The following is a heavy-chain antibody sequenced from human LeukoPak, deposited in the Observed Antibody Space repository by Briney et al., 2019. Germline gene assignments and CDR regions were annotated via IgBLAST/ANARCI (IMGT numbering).Heavy chain of an antibody. CDR2: ISSSGSTI. CDR1: GFTFSDYY. CDR3: ARDGRMMDAFDI. D-gene: IGHD3-16*01. Sequence: GGSLRLYCAASGFTFSDYYMSWIRQAPGKGLEWVSYISSSGSTIYCADSVKGRFTIFRDNAKNSLYLQMNSLRAEDTAVYYCARDGRMMDAFDIWGQGTMVTVSS. V-gene: IGHV3-11*01. J-gene: IGHJ3*02.